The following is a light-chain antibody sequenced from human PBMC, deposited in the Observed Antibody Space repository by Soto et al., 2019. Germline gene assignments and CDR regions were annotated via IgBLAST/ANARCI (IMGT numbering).Light chain of an antibody. CDR1: QNVYRY. J-gene: IGKJ1*01. CDR3: QQYNSYSWT. CDR2: DAS. V-gene: IGKV3-11*01. Sequence: VLTQSPSTVSLSPGERAALSCRASQNVYRYLAWYQQKPGQAPRLLISDASNRATGIPARFSGSGSGTEFTLTISSLQPDDFATYYCQQYNSYSWTFGQGTKVDI.